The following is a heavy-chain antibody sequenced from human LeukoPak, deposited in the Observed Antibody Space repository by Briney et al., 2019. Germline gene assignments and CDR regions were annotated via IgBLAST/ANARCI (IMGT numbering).Heavy chain of an antibody. CDR1: GFTFSSYS. Sequence: GGSLRLSCAASGFTFSSYSMNWVRQAPGKGLEWVAYISSSSNTIDSADSVKGRFTISRDNAKNSLYPQVNSLRAEDTAVYYCARARGYSYGYSDYWGQGTLVTVSS. CDR3: ARARGYSYGYSDY. J-gene: IGHJ4*02. CDR2: ISSSSNTI. V-gene: IGHV3-48*01. D-gene: IGHD5-18*01.